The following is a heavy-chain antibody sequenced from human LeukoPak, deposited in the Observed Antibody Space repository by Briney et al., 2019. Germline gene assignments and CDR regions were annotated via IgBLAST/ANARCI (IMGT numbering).Heavy chain of an antibody. V-gene: IGHV4-30-4*01. CDR2: MYYSGST. D-gene: IGHD3-22*01. Sequence: SQPLSLTCTVSGGSISSGDYYWSWIRQPPGKGLEWIAYMYYSGSTYYNPSLKRRVTMSADTSKNQLSLKLSSVTAADTAVYYFARPYDYDSRIDPWGQGILVTVSS. J-gene: IGHJ5*02. CDR3: ARPYDYDSRIDP. CDR1: GGSISSGDYY.